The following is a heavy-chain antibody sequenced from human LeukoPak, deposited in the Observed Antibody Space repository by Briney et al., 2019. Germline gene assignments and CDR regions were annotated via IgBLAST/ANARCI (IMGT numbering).Heavy chain of an antibody. J-gene: IGHJ4*02. CDR2: ISGSGGST. V-gene: IGHV3-23*01. Sequence: GGSLRLSCAASGFTFSSYAMNWVRQTPGKGLEWVSSISGSGGSTYYADSVKGRFTISRDNSKNTLYVQMNSLRAEDTALYYCAKKFQLTTVSYIDYWGQGTLVTVSS. CDR3: AKKFQLTTVSYIDY. CDR1: GFTFSSYA. D-gene: IGHD4-17*01.